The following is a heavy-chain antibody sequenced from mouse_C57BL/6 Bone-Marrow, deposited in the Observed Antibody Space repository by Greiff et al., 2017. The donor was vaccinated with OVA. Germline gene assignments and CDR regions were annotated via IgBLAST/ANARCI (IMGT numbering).Heavy chain of an antibody. V-gene: IGHV8-8*01. CDR1: GFSLSTFGMG. J-gene: IGHJ1*03. D-gene: IGHD4-1*01. Sequence: QVQLKESGPGILQPSQTLSLTCSFSGFSLSTFGMGVGWFRQPSGTGLEWLAHIWWDDDKYYHPALKSRLTISKDTSKNQVFLKIASVDTADTATYYCARRANWDGYFDVWGTGTTVTVSS. CDR2: IWWDDDK. CDR3: ARRANWDGYFDV.